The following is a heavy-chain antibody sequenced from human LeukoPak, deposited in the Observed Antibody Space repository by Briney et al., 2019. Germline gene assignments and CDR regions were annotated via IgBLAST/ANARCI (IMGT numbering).Heavy chain of an antibody. CDR3: ARSTRYSNYPNWFDP. D-gene: IGHD4-11*01. V-gene: IGHV4-34*01. Sequence: ASETLSLTCAVYGGSFSGYYWSWIRQPPRKGLEWIGEINHSGSTDYNPSLKSRVTISVDTSKNQFSLKLSSVTAADTAVYYCARSTRYSNYPNWFDPWGQGTLVTVSS. CDR1: GGSFSGYY. J-gene: IGHJ5*02. CDR2: INHSGST.